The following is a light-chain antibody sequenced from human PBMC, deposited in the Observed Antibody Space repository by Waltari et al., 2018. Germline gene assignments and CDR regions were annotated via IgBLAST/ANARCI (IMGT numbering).Light chain of an antibody. J-gene: IGLJ2*01. Sequence: QSALTQPASVSGSPGQSITISCTGTSSYVGGYTYVSCYQQHPGKAPKLMIYDVSNRPSGVSNRCSGSKSGNTASLTISGLQAEDEADYYCSSYTSSTVVFGGGTKLTVL. V-gene: IGLV2-14*03. CDR2: DVS. CDR3: SSYTSSTVV. CDR1: SSYVGGYTY.